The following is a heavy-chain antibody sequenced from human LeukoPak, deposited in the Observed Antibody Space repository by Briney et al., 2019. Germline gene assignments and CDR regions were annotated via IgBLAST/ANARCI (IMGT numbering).Heavy chain of an antibody. D-gene: IGHD7-27*01. CDR3: ARDHNWGPDY. CDR2: IHPGRGDT. CDR1: ADSLDNFA. J-gene: IGHJ4*02. Sequence: ASVRVSCRTSADSLDNFAIGWVRQAPGQGIEWMGWIHPGRGDTNIAQKFQGRVSLTRDMSISTAYMELSRLTSDDTAVYYCARDHNWGPDYWGQGTLVSVSS. V-gene: IGHV1-2*02.